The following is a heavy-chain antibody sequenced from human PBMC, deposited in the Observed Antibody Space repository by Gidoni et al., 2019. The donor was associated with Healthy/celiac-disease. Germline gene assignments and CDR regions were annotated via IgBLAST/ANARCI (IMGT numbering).Heavy chain of an antibody. CDR1: GYTCTSYG. Sequence: QVQLVQSGAEVKKPGASVQVSCKASGYTCTSYGISWVRQAPGQGLEWMGWISAYNGNTNYAPKLQGRVTMTTDTSTSTAYMELRSLRSDDTAVYYCARVRVVAANRMSWFDPWGQGTLVTVSS. J-gene: IGHJ5*02. CDR2: ISAYNGNT. CDR3: ARVRVVAANRMSWFDP. V-gene: IGHV1-18*01. D-gene: IGHD2-15*01.